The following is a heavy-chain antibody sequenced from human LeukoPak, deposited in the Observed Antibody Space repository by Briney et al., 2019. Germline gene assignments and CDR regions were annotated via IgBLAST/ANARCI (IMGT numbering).Heavy chain of an antibody. J-gene: IGHJ4*02. CDR2: ISYSGSTT. CDR3: AGGRAAGY. V-gene: IGHV3-23*01. CDR1: AFTFNNYV. Sequence: PGGSLRLSCAASAFTFNNYVINWVRQTPGEGLEWVSAISYSGSTTYYADSVKGRFTISRDNSKNTVNLQMNSLRAEDTAVYYCAGGRAAGYWGQGTLVTVSS. D-gene: IGHD6-25*01.